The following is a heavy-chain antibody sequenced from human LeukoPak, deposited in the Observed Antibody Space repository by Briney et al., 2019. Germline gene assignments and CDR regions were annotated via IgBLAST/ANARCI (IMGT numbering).Heavy chain of an antibody. Sequence: GRSLRLSCAASGFTFSSYGMHWVRQAPGKGLEWVAVISYDGSNKYYADSVKGRFTISRDNSKNTLYLQMNSLRAEDTAVYYCAKALLYSSSWGRWGQGTLVTVSS. V-gene: IGHV3-30*18. J-gene: IGHJ4*02. CDR2: ISYDGSNK. D-gene: IGHD6-13*01. CDR3: AKALLYSSSWGR. CDR1: GFTFSSYG.